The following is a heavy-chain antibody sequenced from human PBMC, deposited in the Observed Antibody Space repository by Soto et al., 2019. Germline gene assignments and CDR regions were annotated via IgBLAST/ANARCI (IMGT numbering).Heavy chain of an antibody. CDR1: GGSFSGYY. CDR2: INHSGST. Sequence: SETLSLTCAVYGGSFSGYYWSWIRQPPGKGLEWIGEINHSGSTNYNPSLKSRVTISVDTSKNQFSLKLSSVTAADTAVYYCATTHEGGPSSGPASRYYYYMDVWGKGTTVTVSS. J-gene: IGHJ6*03. CDR3: ATTHEGGPSSGPASRYYYYMDV. D-gene: IGHD2-2*01. V-gene: IGHV4-34*01.